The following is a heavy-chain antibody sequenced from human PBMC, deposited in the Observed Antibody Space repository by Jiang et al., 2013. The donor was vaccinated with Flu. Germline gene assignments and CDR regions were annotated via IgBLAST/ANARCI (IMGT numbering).Heavy chain of an antibody. CDR1: GYTFTGYY. CDR2: INPNSGGT. Sequence: KKPGASVKVSCKASGYTFTGYYMHWVRQAPGQGLEWMGWINPNSGGTNYAQKFQGWVTMTRDTSISTAYMELSRLRSDDTAVYYCARGGHYYDSSGYYWLYYFDYWGQGTLVTVSS. V-gene: IGHV1-2*04. D-gene: IGHD3-22*01. CDR3: ARGGHYYDSSGYYWLYYFDY. J-gene: IGHJ4*02.